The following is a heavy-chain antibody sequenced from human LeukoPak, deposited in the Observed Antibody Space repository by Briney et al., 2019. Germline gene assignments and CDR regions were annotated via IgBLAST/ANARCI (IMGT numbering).Heavy chain of an antibody. CDR2: VNPNSGNT. CDR3: ARTWIQLWGRAFDY. Sequence: GASVKVSCKASGYTFTGYYIHWVRQATGQGLEWMGWVNPNSGNTGYAQKFQGRVTITRSTSISTAYMELSSLRSEDTAVYYCARTWIQLWGRAFDYWGQGTLVTVSS. D-gene: IGHD5-18*01. J-gene: IGHJ4*02. V-gene: IGHV1-8*03. CDR1: GYTFTGYY.